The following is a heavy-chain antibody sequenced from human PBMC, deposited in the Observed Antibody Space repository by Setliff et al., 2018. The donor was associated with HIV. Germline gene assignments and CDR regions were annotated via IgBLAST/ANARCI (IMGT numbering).Heavy chain of an antibody. V-gene: IGHV4-31*03. Sequence: PSETLSLTCTFSGVTSGDYYWTWIRQHPVKGLEWIGYIYSSGTKYYNPSLKSRLAISLDTSKNQFSLNLKSVTAADAAVYYCARGFCSGGFCHPNFYHYTDVWGKGTTVTVSS. D-gene: IGHD2-15*01. CDR1: GVTSGDYY. J-gene: IGHJ6*03. CDR3: ARGFCSGGFCHPNFYHYTDV. CDR2: IYSSGTK.